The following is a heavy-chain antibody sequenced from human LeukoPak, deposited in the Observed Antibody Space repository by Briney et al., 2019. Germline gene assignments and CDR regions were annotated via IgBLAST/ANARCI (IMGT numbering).Heavy chain of an antibody. CDR2: IIPILGIA. CDR1: GGTFSSYA. CDR3: ARDGIAVAGIRAYFDY. V-gene: IGHV1-69*04. Sequence: GSSVKVSCKASGGTFSSYAISWVRQAPGQGLEWMGRIIPILGIANYAQKFQGRVTITADKSTSTAYMELSSLRSEDTAVYYCARDGIAVAGIRAYFDYWGQGTLVTVSS. J-gene: IGHJ4*02. D-gene: IGHD6-19*01.